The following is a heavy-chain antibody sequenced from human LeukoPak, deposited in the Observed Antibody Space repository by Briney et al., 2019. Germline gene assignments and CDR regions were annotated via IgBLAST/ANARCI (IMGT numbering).Heavy chain of an antibody. CDR3: ARGPSSSWYYQYFQH. CDR1: GFTVSSNE. Sequence: GGSLRLSCAASGFTVSSNEMSWVRQAPGKGLEWVSSISGGSTYYADSRKGRFTISRDNSKNTLYLQMGSLRAEDMAVYYCARGPSSSWYYQYFQHWGQGTLVTVSS. V-gene: IGHV3-38-3*01. CDR2: ISGGST. D-gene: IGHD6-13*01. J-gene: IGHJ1*01.